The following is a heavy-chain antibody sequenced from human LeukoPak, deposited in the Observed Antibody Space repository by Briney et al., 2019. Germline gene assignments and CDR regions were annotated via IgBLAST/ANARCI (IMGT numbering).Heavy chain of an antibody. CDR1: GGSITSYY. CDR3: AWRAVAENYFDY. D-gene: IGHD6-19*01. CDR2: IYSSGST. Sequence: PSETLSLTCTVSGGSITSYYWSWIRQPPGKGLEWIGYIYSSGSTTYNPSLRSRVTISVDTSKNQFSLRLTSVTAADTAVYYCAWRAVAENYFDYWGQGTLVTDSS. V-gene: IGHV4-59*08. J-gene: IGHJ4*02.